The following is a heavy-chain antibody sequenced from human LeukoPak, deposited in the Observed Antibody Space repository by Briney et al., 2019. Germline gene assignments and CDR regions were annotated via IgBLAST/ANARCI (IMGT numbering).Heavy chain of an antibody. V-gene: IGHV3-74*01. CDR3: ARVTGIAAPAGAFDY. J-gene: IGHJ4*02. CDR2: INSDGSST. Sequence: GGSLRLSCAASGFTFSSYWMHWVRQAPGKGLVWVSRINSDGSSTSYADSVKGRFTISRDNAKNTLYLQTNSLRAEDTAVYYRARVTGIAAPAGAFDYWGQGTLVTVSS. CDR1: GFTFSSYW. D-gene: IGHD6-6*01.